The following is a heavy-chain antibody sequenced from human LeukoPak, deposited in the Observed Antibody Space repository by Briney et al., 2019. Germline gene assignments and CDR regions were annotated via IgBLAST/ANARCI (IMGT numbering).Heavy chain of an antibody. CDR3: ARVGVAAAGTWWFDP. CDR1: GGTFSSYA. Sequence: EASVKDSCKASGGTFSSYAISWARQAPGQGLEWMGGIIPIFGTANYAQKFQGRVTITADKSTSTAYMELSSLRSEDTAVYYCARVGVAAAGTWWFDPWGQGTLVTVSS. D-gene: IGHD6-13*01. CDR2: IIPIFGTA. J-gene: IGHJ5*02. V-gene: IGHV1-69*06.